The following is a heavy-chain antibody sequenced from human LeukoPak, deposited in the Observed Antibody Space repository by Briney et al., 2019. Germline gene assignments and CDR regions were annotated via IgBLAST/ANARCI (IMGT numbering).Heavy chain of an antibody. V-gene: IGHV3-23*01. CDR2: IHGSGVTT. Sequence: GGSLRLSCAASAFSFSSFAMTWVRQAPGKGLEWVSGIHGSGVTTYYADSVKGRFTISRDNSRKMLYLQVNSLRVEDTAVYYCAKDPNGDYVGAFDSWGQGTMVTVSS. CDR3: AKDPNGDYVGAFDS. D-gene: IGHD4-17*01. J-gene: IGHJ3*02. CDR1: AFSFSSFA.